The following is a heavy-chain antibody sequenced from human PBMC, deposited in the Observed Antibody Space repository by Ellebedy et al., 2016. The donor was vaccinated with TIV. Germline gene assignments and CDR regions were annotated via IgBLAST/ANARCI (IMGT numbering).Heavy chain of an antibody. CDR2: FGVSGDST. Sequence: GESLKISCAASGFTFSNYAMSWVRQAPGKGLEWVSGFGVSGDSTYYADSVKGRLTISRDNSENTLYLQMNSLRTEDTAVYYCAKGPTRGTRTYWGQGTLVTVSS. CDR3: AKGPTRGTRTY. D-gene: IGHD1-1*01. CDR1: GFTFSNYA. J-gene: IGHJ4*02. V-gene: IGHV3-23*01.